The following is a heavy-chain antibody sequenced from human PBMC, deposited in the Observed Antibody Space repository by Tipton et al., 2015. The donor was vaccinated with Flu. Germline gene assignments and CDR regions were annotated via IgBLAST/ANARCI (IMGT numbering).Heavy chain of an antibody. Sequence: TLSLTCTVSGGSISSYYWSWIRQPPGKGLEWIGYIYYSGSTNYNPSLKSRVTISVDTSKNQFSLKLSSVTAADTAVYYCARGFWSSSYRDYYYYYGMDVWGQGTTVPVSS. J-gene: IGHJ6*02. CDR3: ARGFWSSSYRDYYYYYGMDV. V-gene: IGHV4-59*01. CDR1: GGSISSYY. CDR2: IYYSGST. D-gene: IGHD6-13*01.